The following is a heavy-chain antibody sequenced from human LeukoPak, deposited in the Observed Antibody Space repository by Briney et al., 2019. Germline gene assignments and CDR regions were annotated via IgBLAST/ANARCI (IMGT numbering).Heavy chain of an antibody. V-gene: IGHV3-23*01. Sequence: PGGSLRLSCAASGFTFSSYAMSWVRQAQGKGLEWVSTISGSGAGTYYPESVKGRFIIYRDNSRNILYLQMNSLGAEDTAVYFCAKTPDVVIEVVGTTFDQWGQGTLVTVSA. CDR1: GFTFSSYA. CDR3: AKTPDVVIEVVGTTFDQ. D-gene: IGHD6-19*01. J-gene: IGHJ4*02. CDR2: ISGSGAGT.